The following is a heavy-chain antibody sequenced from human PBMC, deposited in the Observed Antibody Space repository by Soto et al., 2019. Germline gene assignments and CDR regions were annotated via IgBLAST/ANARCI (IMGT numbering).Heavy chain of an antibody. J-gene: IGHJ5*02. Sequence: GESLKISCKGSGYSLTSYWNGWVRQMPGKGLEWMGIIYPGDSDTRYSPSFQGQVTISADKSISTAYLQWSSLKASDTALYYCARLGASTDENWFDPWGQGTLVTVSS. CDR3: ARLGASTDENWFDP. CDR1: GYSLTSYW. V-gene: IGHV5-51*01. CDR2: IYPGDSDT. D-gene: IGHD2-2*01.